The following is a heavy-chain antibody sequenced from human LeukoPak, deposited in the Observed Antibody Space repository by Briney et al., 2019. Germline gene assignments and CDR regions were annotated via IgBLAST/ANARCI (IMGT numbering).Heavy chain of an antibody. CDR1: GFSFSGNA. V-gene: IGHV3-23*01. CDR3: ARAVTIFGVVIIGTFDY. CDR2: ISGPGSSS. D-gene: IGHD3-3*01. J-gene: IGHJ4*02. Sequence: GSLRLSCEASGFSFSGNAMSWVRQAPGKGLEWVSAISGPGSSSYYSDSVKGRFTISRDNAKNSLYLQMNSLRAEDTAVYYCARAVTIFGVVIIGTFDYWGQGTLVTVSS.